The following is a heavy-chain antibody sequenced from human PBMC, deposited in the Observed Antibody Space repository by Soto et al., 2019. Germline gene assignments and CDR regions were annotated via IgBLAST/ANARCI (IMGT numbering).Heavy chain of an antibody. CDR1: GGSISSSNW. J-gene: IGHJ4*02. CDR2: IYHDGST. CDR3: ARVGGPRVALDY. Sequence: QVQLQESGPGLVKPSGTLSLTCAVSGGSISSSNWWTWVRQPPGEGLHWIGEIYHDGSTNSNSSLKRRVTISVDKSKNQFSLNLTSVTAADTAVYYCARVGGPRVALDYWGQGTLVTVSS. V-gene: IGHV4-4*02. D-gene: IGHD2-15*01.